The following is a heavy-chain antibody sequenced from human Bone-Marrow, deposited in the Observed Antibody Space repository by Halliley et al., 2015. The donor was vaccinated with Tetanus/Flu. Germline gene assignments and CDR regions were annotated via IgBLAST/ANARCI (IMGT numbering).Heavy chain of an antibody. D-gene: IGHD3-16*02. CDR3: ARDRCPSCHRVNWVDP. J-gene: IGHJ5*02. CDR2: IGVYNGNT. V-gene: IGHV1-18*01. Sequence: GWIGVYNGNTHYAEKFQGRVVMTTDTSANTVYMELGSLTSDDTAVYYCARDRCPSCHRVNWVDPWGQGTLVIVSS.